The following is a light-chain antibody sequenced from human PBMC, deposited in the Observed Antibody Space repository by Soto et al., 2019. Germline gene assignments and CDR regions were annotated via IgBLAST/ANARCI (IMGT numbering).Light chain of an antibody. CDR3: QQYYYWPAYT. J-gene: IGKJ2*01. CDR1: ETVRTN. CDR2: GAS. Sequence: IVMTQSPVTLSVSPGERVTLSCRASETVRTNLAWFQQKPGQTPSLLIFGASTRATGIPTRFTGSGSETEFTLTIDSLQSEDLGVYYCQQYYYWPAYTVGQGAKLEI. V-gene: IGKV3-15*01.